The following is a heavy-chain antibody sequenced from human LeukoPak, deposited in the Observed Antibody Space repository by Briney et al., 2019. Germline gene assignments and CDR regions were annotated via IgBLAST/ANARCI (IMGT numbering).Heavy chain of an antibody. J-gene: IGHJ4*02. Sequence: GGSLRLSCAASGFTFSSYAMSWVRQAPGKGLEWVSAISGSGGSTYYADSVKGRFTIPRDNSKNTLYLQMNSLRAEDTAVYYCAKNYYDSSGYTNYFDYWGQGTLVTVSS. CDR3: AKNYYDSSGYTNYFDY. V-gene: IGHV3-23*01. CDR1: GFTFSSYA. CDR2: ISGSGGST. D-gene: IGHD3-22*01.